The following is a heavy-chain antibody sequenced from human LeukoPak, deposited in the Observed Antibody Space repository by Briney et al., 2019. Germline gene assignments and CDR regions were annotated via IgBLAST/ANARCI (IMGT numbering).Heavy chain of an antibody. J-gene: IGHJ6*04. CDR3: AELGITMIGGV. CDR2: ISSGGSTI. CDR1: GFTFSDYY. D-gene: IGHD3-10*02. V-gene: IGHV3-11*04. Sequence: GGSLRLSCAASGFTFSDYYMSWVRQAPGKGLGWLSYISSGGSTIYYADSVKGRFTISRDNAKNSLYLQMNSLRAEDTAVYYCAELGITMIGGVWGKGTTVTISS.